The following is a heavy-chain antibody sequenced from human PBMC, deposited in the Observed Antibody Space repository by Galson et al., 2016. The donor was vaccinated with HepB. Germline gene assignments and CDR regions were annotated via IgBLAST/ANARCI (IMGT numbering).Heavy chain of an antibody. J-gene: IGHJ4*02. CDR3: ARTEFGEVATTTSMVCY. CDR2: IYYSGST. Sequence: SETLSLTCTVSGGSISNSTYYWGWIRQPPGKGLEWIGSIYYSGSTFYHPSLKSRVTISVDTSKNQFSLKMTSVTAADSAVYYCARTEFGEVATTTSMVCYWGQGTLVSVSS. V-gene: IGHV4-39*07. D-gene: IGHD1-1*01. CDR1: GGSISNSTYY.